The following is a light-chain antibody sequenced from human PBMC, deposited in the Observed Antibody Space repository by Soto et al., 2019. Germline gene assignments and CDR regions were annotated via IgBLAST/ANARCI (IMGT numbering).Light chain of an antibody. CDR1: SSDVGGHNY. Sequence: QSALTQPASVSGSPGQSITISCTGTSSDVGGHNYVSWYQQHPGKAPKLMIYDVSNRPSGVSNRFSGSKSGNTASLTISGLQAEDEGDYSCGSYTSSWNLVFGGGTKVTVL. CDR3: GSYTSSWNLV. J-gene: IGLJ2*01. V-gene: IGLV2-14*01. CDR2: DVS.